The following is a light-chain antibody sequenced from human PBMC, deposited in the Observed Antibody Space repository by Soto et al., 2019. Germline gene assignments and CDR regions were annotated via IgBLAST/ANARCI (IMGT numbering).Light chain of an antibody. CDR3: QQYNNWPPLYT. CDR1: QSVSSN. J-gene: IGKJ2*01. Sequence: EIVMTQSPATLSVSPGERATLSCRASQSVSSNLAWYPQKPGQAPRLLIYGASTRATGIPARFSGSGSGTEFTSTVSIRQSEDFAVYYCQQYNNWPPLYTFGQGTKLEIK. V-gene: IGKV3-15*01. CDR2: GAS.